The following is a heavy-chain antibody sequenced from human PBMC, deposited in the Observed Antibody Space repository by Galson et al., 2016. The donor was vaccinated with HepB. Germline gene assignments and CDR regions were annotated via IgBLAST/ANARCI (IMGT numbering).Heavy chain of an antibody. Sequence: SVKVSCKASGYMFSEYGISWVRRAPGQGLEWMGWISIFNDQTKYAEKFQGRVTMTADRTPSTAYMELRNLRFDDTAIYYCARTHYHGSGLSHNIDYFQGMDVWGRGTTVTVSS. CDR3: ARTHYHGSGLSHNIDYFQGMDV. CDR2: ISIFNDQT. J-gene: IGHJ6*02. CDR1: GYMFSEYG. D-gene: IGHD3-10*01. V-gene: IGHV1-18*01.